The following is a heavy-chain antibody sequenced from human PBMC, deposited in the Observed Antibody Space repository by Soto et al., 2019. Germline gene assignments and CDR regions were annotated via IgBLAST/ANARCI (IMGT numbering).Heavy chain of an antibody. J-gene: IGHJ5*02. CDR3: ARGIAALRLSWFGP. CDR2: INPKSGGT. CDR1: GYTFSGNY. Sequence: QAQLVQSGAEVKKPGASVKVSCMASGYTFSGNYLHWVRQAPGQGLEWMGWINPKSGGTGYAKKFQSRVNMTTDTSTSTAYMALSSLRSADTAFYYCARGIAALRLSWFGPWGQGTLVTVSS. D-gene: IGHD6-13*01. V-gene: IGHV1-2*02.